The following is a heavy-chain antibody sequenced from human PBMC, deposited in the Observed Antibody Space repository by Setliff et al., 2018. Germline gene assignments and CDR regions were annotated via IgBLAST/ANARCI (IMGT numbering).Heavy chain of an antibody. V-gene: IGHV1-3*01. CDR1: GYTFTNYA. D-gene: IGHD3-9*01. CDR3: ARETYDILTGYTYWYFDL. J-gene: IGHJ2*01. Sequence: ASVKVSCKASGYTFTNYALHWLRQAPGQRLEWMAYINGGNGNTHYSQKFRGRVTVTRDTSASTVFMELSTLRSEDTAVYYCARETYDILTGYTYWYFDLWGRGTLV. CDR2: INGGNGNT.